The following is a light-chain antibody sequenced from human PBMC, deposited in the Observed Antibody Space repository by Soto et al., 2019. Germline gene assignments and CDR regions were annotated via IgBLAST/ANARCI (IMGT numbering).Light chain of an antibody. Sequence: AIQMTQSPSSLSASLGDRVTITCLASQDINNYLAWYQQKPGKAPKLLVYDASTLQSGVASRFSGSGSGTEFTLIISGLQPDDSATYYCQQYTNTNNPWMFGQGTKVDI. V-gene: IGKV1D-13*01. CDR3: QQYTNTNNPWM. CDR2: DAS. J-gene: IGKJ1*01. CDR1: QDINNY.